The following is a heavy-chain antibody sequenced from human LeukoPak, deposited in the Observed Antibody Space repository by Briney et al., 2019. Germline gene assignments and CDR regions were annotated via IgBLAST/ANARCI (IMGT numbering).Heavy chain of an antibody. CDR1: GYTLTELS. J-gene: IGHJ3*02. CDR2: FDPEDGET. CDR3: ATADGAAAAGNAFDT. D-gene: IGHD6-13*01. V-gene: IGHV1-24*01. Sequence: GASVRVSCKVSGYTLTELSMHWVRQAPGKGLEWMGGFDPEDGETIYAQKFQGRVTMTEDTSTDTAYMELSSLRSEDTAVYYCATADGAAAAGNAFDTWGQGTMVTVSS.